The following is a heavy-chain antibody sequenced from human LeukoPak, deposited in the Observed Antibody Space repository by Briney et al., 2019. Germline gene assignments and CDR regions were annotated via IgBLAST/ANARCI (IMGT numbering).Heavy chain of an antibody. Sequence: GGSLRLSCAASGFTFSNYAIHWVRQAPGKGLEWVAVISYDGSNKYYADSVKGRFTISRDNSKNTLDLQMNSLRAEDTAVYYCAKASPAAITLDAFDIWGQGTMVTVSS. D-gene: IGHD2-2*02. V-gene: IGHV3-30-3*01. CDR3: AKASPAAITLDAFDI. CDR1: GFTFSNYA. J-gene: IGHJ3*02. CDR2: ISYDGSNK.